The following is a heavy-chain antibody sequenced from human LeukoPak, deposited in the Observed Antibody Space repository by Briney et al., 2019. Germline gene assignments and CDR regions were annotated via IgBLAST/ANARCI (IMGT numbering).Heavy chain of an antibody. D-gene: IGHD5-18*01. V-gene: IGHV4-59*01. Sequence: KPSETPSLTCTGSGGSISSYYWSWIRQPPGKGLEWIGYIYYSGSTNYNPSLKSRVTTSVDTSKNQFSLKLSSVTAADTAVYYCARNGYSYGPLDYWGQGTLVTVSS. J-gene: IGHJ4*02. CDR2: IYYSGST. CDR3: ARNGYSYGPLDY. CDR1: GGSISSYY.